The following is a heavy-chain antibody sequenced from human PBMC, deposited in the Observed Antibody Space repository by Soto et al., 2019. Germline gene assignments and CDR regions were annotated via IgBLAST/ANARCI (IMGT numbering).Heavy chain of an antibody. V-gene: IGHV3-9*01. D-gene: IGHD6-19*01. CDR2: ISWNSGSI. CDR3: ASSGWFRGPFDY. CDR1: GFTFDDYA. Sequence: GGSLRLSCAASGFTFDDYAMHWVRQAPGKGLEWVSGISWNSGSIGYADSVKGRFTISRDNAKNSLYLQMNSLRAEDTALYYCASSGWFRGPFDYWGQGTLVTVSS. J-gene: IGHJ4*02.